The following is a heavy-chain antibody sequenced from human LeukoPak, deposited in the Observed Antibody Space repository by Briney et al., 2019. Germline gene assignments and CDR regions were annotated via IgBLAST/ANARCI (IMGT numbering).Heavy chain of an antibody. CDR1: GFMFTTYW. D-gene: IGHD3-16*01. V-gene: IGHV5-51*01. Sequence: GGSLKISCQTSGFMFTTYWIGWVRQMPGKGLEWMGLVYGGDSDTTYSPSFQGQVTISVDKSITTAYLQWSSLKASDTAMYYCARRHYYNWGSYDFWGQGTLVTVSS. CDR3: ARRHYYNWGSYDF. J-gene: IGHJ4*02. CDR2: VYGGDSDT.